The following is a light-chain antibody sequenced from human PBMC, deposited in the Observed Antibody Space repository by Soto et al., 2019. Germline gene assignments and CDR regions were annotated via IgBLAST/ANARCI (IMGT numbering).Light chain of an antibody. CDR3: QQFSSYPLT. CDR1: QSVSSY. CDR2: DAS. Sequence: IVLTQSAATLSFYPGERATLSCRASQSVSSYLAWYQQKPGQAPRLLIYDASSRATGIPDRFSGGGSGTDFTLTISRLEPEDFAVYYCQQFSSYPLTFGGGTKV. J-gene: IGKJ4*01. V-gene: IGKV3-11*01.